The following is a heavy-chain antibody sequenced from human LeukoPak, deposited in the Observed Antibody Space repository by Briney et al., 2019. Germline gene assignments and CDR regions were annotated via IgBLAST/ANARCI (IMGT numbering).Heavy chain of an antibody. CDR1: GYTFTGYY. D-gene: IGHD6-19*01. CDR3: ARRLESSGLYYFDY. Sequence: ASVKVSCKASGYTFTGYYMHWVRQVPGQGLEWMGWINPNSGGTNYAQKLQGRVTMTTDTSTSTAYMELRSLRSDDTAVYYCARRLESSGLYYFDYWGQGTLVTVSS. V-gene: IGHV1-2*02. J-gene: IGHJ4*02. CDR2: INPNSGGT.